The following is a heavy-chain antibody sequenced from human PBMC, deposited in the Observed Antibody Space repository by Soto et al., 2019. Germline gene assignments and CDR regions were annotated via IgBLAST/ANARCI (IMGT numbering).Heavy chain of an antibody. V-gene: IGHV4-39*01. Sequence: PSETLSLTCTVSGGSISSSSYYWGWIRQPPGKGLEWIGSIYYSGSTYYNPSLKSRVTISVDTSKNQFSLKLSSVTAADTAVYYCARSIVDSSSCLFDYWGQGTLVTVSS. J-gene: IGHJ4*02. CDR3: ARSIVDSSSCLFDY. CDR2: IYYSGST. CDR1: GGSISSSSYY. D-gene: IGHD6-13*01.